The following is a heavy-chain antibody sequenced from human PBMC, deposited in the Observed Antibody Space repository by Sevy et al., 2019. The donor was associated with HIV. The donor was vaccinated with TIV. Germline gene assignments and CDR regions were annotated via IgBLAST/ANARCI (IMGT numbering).Heavy chain of an antibody. CDR3: ARGKSGYGYAFNY. V-gene: IGHV3-66*01. D-gene: IGHD5-18*01. CDR1: GFSVNSNY. J-gene: IGHJ4*02. Sequence: GGSLRLSCAASGFSVNSNYMTWVRQAPGKGLEGVSVIYSDETTYHADSVKDRSTISRDNAKNMLYLQMSSLRAEDTAIYYCARGKSGYGYAFNYWGQGTLVTVSS. CDR2: IYSDETT.